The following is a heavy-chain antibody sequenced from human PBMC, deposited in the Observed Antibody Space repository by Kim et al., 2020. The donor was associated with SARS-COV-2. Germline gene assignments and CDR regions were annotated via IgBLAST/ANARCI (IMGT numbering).Heavy chain of an antibody. CDR2: IGSAGDS. D-gene: IGHD1-7*01. Sequence: WGSLRLSCVASGFTFSNYDMHWFRQGSGKGLEWVAAIGSAGDSTHLDSVKGRFTISRENAKNSLYLHMDNLRAGDTAVYYCARRNWNYGGGFDYWGQGIL. CDR3: ARRNWNYGGGFDY. J-gene: IGHJ4*02. CDR1: GFTFSNYD. V-gene: IGHV3-13*01.